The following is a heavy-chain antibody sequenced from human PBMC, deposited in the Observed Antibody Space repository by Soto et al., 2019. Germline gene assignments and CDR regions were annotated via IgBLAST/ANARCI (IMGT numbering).Heavy chain of an antibody. CDR2: IYYSGTT. V-gene: IGHV4-59*08. CDR3: ARRYGYSFDY. D-gene: IGHD5-18*01. Sequence: QVQLQESGPGLVKPSETLSLTCTVSGGSISSYYWSWIRQPPGKGLEWIGYIYYSGTTNYNPALKSRVTISVDTSKNQLSLKLSSVTAADTAVYYCARRYGYSFDYWGQGTLVTVSS. CDR1: GGSISSYY. J-gene: IGHJ4*02.